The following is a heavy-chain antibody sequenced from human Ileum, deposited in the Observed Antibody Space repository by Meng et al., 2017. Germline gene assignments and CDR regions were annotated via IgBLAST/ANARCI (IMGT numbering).Heavy chain of an antibody. V-gene: IGHV4-61*08. CDR2: AGT. CDR3: ARDHWGSLDY. D-gene: IGHD7-27*01. CDR1: GGSVSTSDYQ. Sequence: QLQESGPRLVGPSVTLSLICTVSGGSVSTSDYQWGWIRQPPGKGLEWIGYAGTNYNPSLKSRVTISVDTSKRQFSLKLTSVTAADTAVYYCARDHWGSLDYWGQGILVTVSS. J-gene: IGHJ4*02.